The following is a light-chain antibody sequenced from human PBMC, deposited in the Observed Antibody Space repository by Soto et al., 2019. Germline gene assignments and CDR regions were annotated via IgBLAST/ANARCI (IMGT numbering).Light chain of an antibody. CDR1: TGDVGGYDY. CDR2: EVS. Sequence: QSALTQPRSVSGSPGRSVTISCTGTTGDVGGYDYVSWYQLHPGKAPKLMVFEVSNRPSGVSYRFSGSKSGNTASLTISGLQAEDEADYFCSSYSISTAYLFGTGTKVTVL. J-gene: IGLJ1*01. V-gene: IGLV2-14*01. CDR3: SSYSISTAYL.